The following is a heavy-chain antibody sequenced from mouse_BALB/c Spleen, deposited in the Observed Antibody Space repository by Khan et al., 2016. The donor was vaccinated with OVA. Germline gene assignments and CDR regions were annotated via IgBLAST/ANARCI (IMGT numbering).Heavy chain of an antibody. CDR3: ARGGKFAY. D-gene: IGHD1-1*02. V-gene: IGHV1S137*01. CDR2: ISSYYGVP. J-gene: IGHJ3*01. Sequence: QVRLQQSGAELVRPGVSFPLSCPFSGSTCTDYAMHWVKQSHAKSLEWIGVISSYYGVPDYNQQFKGKATMTVDRSSSTTYLELARLTSEDSAIYYCARGGKFAYWGQGTLVTVSA. CDR1: GSTCTDYA.